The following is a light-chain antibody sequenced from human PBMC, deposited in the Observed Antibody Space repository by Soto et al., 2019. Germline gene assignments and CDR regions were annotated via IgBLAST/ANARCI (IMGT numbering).Light chain of an antibody. V-gene: IGKV1-5*03. J-gene: IGKJ2*01. CDR2: KAS. Sequence: DIQMTQSPSTLSASVGDRVTITCWVSQNIGSWLAWYQQKPGKAPNLLIYKASTLESGVPSRFSGSGSGTEFTLTISSLQPDDFATYYCHQYNTYSYTFGQGTKLEIK. CDR1: QNIGSW. CDR3: HQYNTYSYT.